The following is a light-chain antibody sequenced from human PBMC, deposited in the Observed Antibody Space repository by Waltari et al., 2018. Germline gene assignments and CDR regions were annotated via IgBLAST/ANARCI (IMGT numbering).Light chain of an antibody. J-gene: IGLJ1*01. V-gene: IGLV2-14*01. CDR3: SSYTSISGLNV. Sequence: QSALTQTASVSGSPGQSITISCPGTSSDVGGYNYVAWYQQHPGKAPKLMIYDVTNRPSGVSNRFSGSKSGNMASLTISGLQAEDEADYYCSSYTSISGLNVFGTGTKVTVL. CDR2: DVT. CDR1: SSDVGGYNY.